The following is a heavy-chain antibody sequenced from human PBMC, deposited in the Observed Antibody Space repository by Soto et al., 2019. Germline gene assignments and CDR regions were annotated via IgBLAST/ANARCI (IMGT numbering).Heavy chain of an antibody. CDR3: VSDRGYGHASVPYS. CDR1: GFAFSSYG. D-gene: IGHD5-18*01. J-gene: IGHJ4*02. V-gene: IGHV3-30*03. CDR2: ISYDGSLQ. Sequence: QAQLVESGGGVVQPGRSLRLSCAASGFAFSSYGMHWVRQAPGTGLEWVAVISYDGSLQHYADSVKGRFTISRDNSKNMVLLQMSSLRAEDTAVYYCVSDRGYGHASVPYSCGQGNLVSVSS.